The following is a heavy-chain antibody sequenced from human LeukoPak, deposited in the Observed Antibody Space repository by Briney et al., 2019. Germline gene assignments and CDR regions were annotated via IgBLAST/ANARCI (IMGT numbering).Heavy chain of an antibody. CDR2: IDPSGTAL. CDR3: ARATYNWN. Sequence: PGGSLRLSCAASGYAFGSHGLTWVGQAPGKGLEWVSYIDPSGTALYYADSVKGRFTVSRDNGKNSLSLQLRSLRAEDTALYYCARATYNWNWGQGTLVTVSS. D-gene: IGHD1-20*01. J-gene: IGHJ4*02. CDR1: GYAFGSHG. V-gene: IGHV3-48*04.